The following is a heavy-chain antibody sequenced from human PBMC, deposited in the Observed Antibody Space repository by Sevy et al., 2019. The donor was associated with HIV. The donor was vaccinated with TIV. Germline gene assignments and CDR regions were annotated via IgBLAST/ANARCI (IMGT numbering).Heavy chain of an antibody. CDR3: ARGKSGYGYGLDY. D-gene: IGHD5-18*01. Sequence: GGSLRLSCAASGFPVSSNYMSWVRQAPGKGLEWVSVIYSDASKYHADSVKGRFTISRDNSKNTPYLQMNSLRVEDPAVYYCARGKSGYGYGLDYWGQGTLVTVSS. J-gene: IGHJ4*02. CDR1: GFPVSSNY. CDR2: IYSDASK. V-gene: IGHV3-66*01.